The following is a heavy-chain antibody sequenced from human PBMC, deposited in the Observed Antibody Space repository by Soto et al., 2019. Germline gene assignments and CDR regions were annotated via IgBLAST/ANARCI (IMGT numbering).Heavy chain of an antibody. V-gene: IGHV3-21*01. CDR2: ISSTSSVI. CDR1: GFTFSAYS. CDR3: VRGGSGATSADLFDA. Sequence: GGSLRLACAASGFTFSAYSINWVRQAPGKGLDWVSSISSTSSVIFYAESVRGRFTISRDNAKNSLYLQMNGLRAEDTAVYYCVRGGSGATSADLFDAWGQGTLVTVSS. J-gene: IGHJ3*01. D-gene: IGHD3-10*01.